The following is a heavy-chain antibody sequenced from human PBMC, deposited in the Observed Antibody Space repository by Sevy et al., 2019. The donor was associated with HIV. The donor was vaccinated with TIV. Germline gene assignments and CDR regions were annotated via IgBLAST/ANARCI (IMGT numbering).Heavy chain of an antibody. D-gene: IGHD3-10*01. V-gene: IGHV2-5*02. J-gene: IGHJ4*02. CDR3: AHRGTEMVYFDY. CDR2: IYWDDDK. Sequence: SGPTLVKPTQTLTLTCTFSGFSLSTSGVGVGWIRQPPGKALEWLALIYWDDDKRYSPSLKSRLTITKDSSKNQVVLTMTNMDPVDTATYYCAHRGTEMVYFDYWGQGTLVTVSS. CDR1: GFSLSTSGVG.